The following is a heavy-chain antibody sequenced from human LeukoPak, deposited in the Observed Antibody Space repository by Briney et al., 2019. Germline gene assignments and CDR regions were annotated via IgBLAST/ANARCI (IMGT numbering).Heavy chain of an antibody. CDR1: GFNFNINA. CDR2: ISGSGGTT. CDR3: AKDVVVVAATDY. V-gene: IGHV3-23*01. D-gene: IGHD2-15*01. J-gene: IGHJ4*02. Sequence: GGSLRLSCVASGFNFNINAMNWVRQAPGKGLEWVSLISGSGGTTYYADSVKGRFTISRDNSKNTLYLQMNSLRAEDTAVYYCAKDVVVVAATDYWGQGTLVTVSS.